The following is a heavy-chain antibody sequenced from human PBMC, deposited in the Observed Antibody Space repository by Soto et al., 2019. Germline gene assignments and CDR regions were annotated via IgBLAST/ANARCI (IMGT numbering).Heavy chain of an antibody. CDR3: ARIQSYYDFWSGDNYYYGMDV. CDR2: INPNSGGT. D-gene: IGHD3-3*01. J-gene: IGHJ6*02. CDR1: GYTFTGYY. V-gene: IGHV1-2*02. Sequence: QVQLVQSGAEVKKPGASVKVSCKASGYTFTGYYMHWVRQAPGQGLEWMGWINPNSGGTNYAQKLQGRVTMTRDTSISTAYMELSRLSSDDTAVYYCARIQSYYDFWSGDNYYYGMDVWGQGTTVTVSS.